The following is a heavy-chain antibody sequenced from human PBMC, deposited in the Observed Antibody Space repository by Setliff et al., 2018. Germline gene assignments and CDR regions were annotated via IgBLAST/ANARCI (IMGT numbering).Heavy chain of an antibody. Sequence: SETLSLTCTVSGASVSGNSYYWAWIRQPPGKGLGWIGSIYYSGSTYYNPSLKSRVTISVDTSKNQFSLKLSSVTAADTAVYYCALSRPPDFWSGYTHFDYWGQGTLVTVSS. CDR3: ALSRPPDFWSGYTHFDY. CDR1: GASVSGNSYY. D-gene: IGHD3-3*01. CDR2: IYYSGST. V-gene: IGHV4-39*01. J-gene: IGHJ4*02.